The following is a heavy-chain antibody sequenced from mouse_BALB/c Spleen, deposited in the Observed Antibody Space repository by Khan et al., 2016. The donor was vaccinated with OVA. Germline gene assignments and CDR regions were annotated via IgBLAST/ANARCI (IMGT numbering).Heavy chain of an antibody. CDR2: IFPGRGTP. D-gene: IGHD1-1*01. Sequence: QVQLQQPVPELVNPGASLKVSCKASGYTFTDYIIGWVKQSTRQGLEWIGDIFPGRGTPYYNEKFKDKATLTADKSSNTAYMQLSSLTSEDSAVYFCARGGYSVFAYWGQGTLVTVSA. V-gene: IGHV1-77*01. CDR3: ARGGYSVFAY. CDR1: GYTFTDYI. J-gene: IGHJ3*01.